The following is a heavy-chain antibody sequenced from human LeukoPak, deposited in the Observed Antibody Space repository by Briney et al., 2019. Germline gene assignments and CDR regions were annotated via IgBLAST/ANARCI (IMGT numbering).Heavy chain of an antibody. CDR2: ISSGGTTI. V-gene: IGHV3-48*03. CDR1: GFTFSSYE. CDR3: AREFGSSWYQAFNI. J-gene: IGHJ3*02. D-gene: IGHD6-13*01. Sequence: GGSLRLSCAASGFTFSSYEMNWVRQAPGKGLEWVSYISSGGTTIYYADSVKGRFTISRDNAKTSLYLQMNSLRAEDTAAYYCAREFGSSWYQAFNIWGQGTMVTVSS.